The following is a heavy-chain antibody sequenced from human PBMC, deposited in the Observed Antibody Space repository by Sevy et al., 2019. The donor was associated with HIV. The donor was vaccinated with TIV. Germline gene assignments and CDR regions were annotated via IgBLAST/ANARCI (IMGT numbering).Heavy chain of an antibody. V-gene: IGHV3-48*01. D-gene: IGHD3-3*01. CDR1: GFTFSSYS. CDR2: ISSSSSTI. CDR3: ARGGLSTYDFWSGYPWDYYYGMDV. J-gene: IGHJ6*02. Sequence: GGSLRLSCAASGFTFSSYSMNWVRQAPGKGLEWVSYISSSSSTIYYADSVKGRFTISRDNAKNSLYLQMNSLRAEDTAVYYCARGGLSTYDFWSGYPWDYYYGMDVWGQGTTVTVSS.